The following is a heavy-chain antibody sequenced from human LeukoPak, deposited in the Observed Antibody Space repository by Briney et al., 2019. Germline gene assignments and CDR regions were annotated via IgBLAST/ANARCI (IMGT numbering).Heavy chain of an antibody. Sequence: SETLSLTCTVSGGSISSSSYYWGWIRQPPGKGLEWIGSIYYSGSTYYNPSLKSRVTISVDTSKNQFSLKLSSVTAADTAVYYCARGYQLWLPWYFDLWGRGTLVTVSS. D-gene: IGHD5-18*01. CDR1: GGSISSSSYY. J-gene: IGHJ2*01. CDR3: ARGYQLWLPWYFDL. CDR2: IYYSGST. V-gene: IGHV4-39*07.